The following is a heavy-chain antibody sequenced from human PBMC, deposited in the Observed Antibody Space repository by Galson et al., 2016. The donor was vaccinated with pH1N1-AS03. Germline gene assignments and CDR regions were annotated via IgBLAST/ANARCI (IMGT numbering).Heavy chain of an antibody. CDR2: IYYTGNT. CDR1: GGSITSYY. Sequence: ATLSLTCTVSGGSITSYYWSWIRQTPEKGLEGLGYIYYTGNTDTNPSLRSRIALSVDTSKNQFSMRLSSVTAADSALYYCATRKHLGNSEYSDFWGQGTQVIVSS. D-gene: IGHD2/OR15-2a*01. V-gene: IGHV4-59*01. J-gene: IGHJ4*02. CDR3: ATRKHLGNSEYSDF.